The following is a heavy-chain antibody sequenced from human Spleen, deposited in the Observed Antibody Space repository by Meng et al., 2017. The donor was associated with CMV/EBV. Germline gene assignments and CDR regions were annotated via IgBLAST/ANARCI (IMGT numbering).Heavy chain of an antibody. J-gene: IGHJ4*02. CDR3: ARGDATVAFDY. Sequence: QGRLQQVGAGLLKPSEPLSLPCAVYGGSFSGYYWSWIRQPPGKGLEWIGEINHSGSTNYNPSLKSRVTISVDTSKNQFSLKLSSVTAADTAVYYCARGDATVAFDYWGQGTLVTVSS. CDR2: INHSGST. CDR1: GGSFSGYY. D-gene: IGHD4-23*01. V-gene: IGHV4-34*01.